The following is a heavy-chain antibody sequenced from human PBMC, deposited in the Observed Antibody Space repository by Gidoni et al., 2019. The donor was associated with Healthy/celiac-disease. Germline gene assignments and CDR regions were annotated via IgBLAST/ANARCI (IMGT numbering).Heavy chain of an antibody. V-gene: IGHV3-49*03. J-gene: IGHJ5*02. D-gene: IGHD6-13*01. CDR2: IRSKAYGGTT. CDR1: GFTFGDYA. Sequence: EVQLVESGGGLVQPGRSLRLSCTASGFTFGDYAMSWFRQAPGKGLEWVGFIRSKAYGGTTEYAASVKGRFTISRDDSKSIAYLQMNSLKTEDTAVYYCTRVKFEEQQLWSPRNDPWGQGTLVTVSS. CDR3: TRVKFEEQQLWSPRNDP.